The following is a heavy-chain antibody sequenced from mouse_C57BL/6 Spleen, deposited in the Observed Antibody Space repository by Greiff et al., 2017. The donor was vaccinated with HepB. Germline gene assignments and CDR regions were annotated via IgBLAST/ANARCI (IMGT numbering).Heavy chain of an antibody. D-gene: IGHD1-1*01. CDR3: ARGEYYGSSYERYFEV. Sequence: VQLQQSGPELVKPGASVKISCKASGYSFTDYNMNWVKQSNGKSLEWIGVINPNYGTTSYNQKFKGKATLTVDQSSSTAYMQLNSLTSEDSAVYYGARGEYYGSSYERYFEVWGTGTTVTVSS. CDR1: GYSFTDYN. V-gene: IGHV1-39*01. J-gene: IGHJ1*03. CDR2: INPNYGTT.